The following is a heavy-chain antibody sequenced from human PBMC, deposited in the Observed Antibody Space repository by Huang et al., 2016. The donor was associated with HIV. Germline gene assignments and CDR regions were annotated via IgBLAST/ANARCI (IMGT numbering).Heavy chain of an antibody. D-gene: IGHD3-3*01. CDR2: IKTKGGTK. V-gene: IGHV3-21*05. J-gene: IGHJ4*02. CDR1: GFTFTSFY. Sequence: EVQLVESGGGLVKPGGSLRLSCAAAGFTFTSFYMNWVRQAPGKGRAGGSYIKTKGGTKYTADSVKVRFTISGDNVRNSLDLQMSSLRAADTAVYYCARSAIRFLEWTPAIMQFDYWGQGILVIVSS. CDR3: ARSAIRFLEWTPAIMQFDY.